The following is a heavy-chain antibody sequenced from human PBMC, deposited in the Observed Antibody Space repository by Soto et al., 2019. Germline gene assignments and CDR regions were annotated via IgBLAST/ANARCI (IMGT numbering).Heavy chain of an antibody. CDR3: ARDSITIFGVVIIDY. J-gene: IGHJ4*02. V-gene: IGHV3-7*01. Sequence: EVQLVESGGGLVQPGGSLRLSCAASGFTFSSYWMSWVRQAPGKGLAWVANIKQDGSEKYYVDSVKGRFTISRDNAKNSLYLQMNSLRAEDTAVYYCARDSITIFGVVIIDYWGQGTLVTVSS. CDR1: GFTFSSYW. D-gene: IGHD3-3*01. CDR2: IKQDGSEK.